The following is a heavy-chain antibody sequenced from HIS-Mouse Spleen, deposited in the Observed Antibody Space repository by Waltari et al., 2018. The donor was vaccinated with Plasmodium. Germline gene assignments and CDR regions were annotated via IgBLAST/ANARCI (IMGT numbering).Heavy chain of an antibody. Sequence: QVQLQQWGAGLLKPSETLSLTCAVYGGSFSGYYWGWIRQPPGKGLEWIGEIKHSGSTNNNPSLMSRVTISGDTSKNQFSLKLRSVTAADTAVYYCARGRVLGTSSGYFDLWGRGTLVTVSS. CDR2: IKHSGST. V-gene: IGHV4-34*01. CDR1: GGSFSGYY. D-gene: IGHD3-10*01. J-gene: IGHJ2*01. CDR3: ARGRVLGTSSGYFDL.